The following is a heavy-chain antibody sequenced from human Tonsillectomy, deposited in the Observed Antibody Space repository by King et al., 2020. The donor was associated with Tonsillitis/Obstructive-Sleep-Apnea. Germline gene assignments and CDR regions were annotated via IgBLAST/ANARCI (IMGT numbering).Heavy chain of an antibody. V-gene: IGHV3-33*01. J-gene: IGHJ5*02. CDR2: IWYDGSNK. CDR1: GFTFSSYG. CDR3: ARGETGTPRFNWFDP. Sequence: VQLVESGGGVVQPGRSLRLSCAASGFTFSSYGMHWVRQAPGKGLEWVAVIWYDGSNKYYADSVKGRFTISRDNSKNTLYLQMNSLRAEDTAVYYCARGETGTPRFNWFDPWGQGTLVTVSS. D-gene: IGHD1-7*01.